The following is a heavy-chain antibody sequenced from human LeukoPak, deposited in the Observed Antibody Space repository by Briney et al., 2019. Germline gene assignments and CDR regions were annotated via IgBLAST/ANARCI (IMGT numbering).Heavy chain of an antibody. CDR3: ARANLAAAGTFDY. D-gene: IGHD6-13*01. Sequence: GGSLRLSCAASGFTFSSYEMNWVRQAPGKGLEWVSYISSSGSTIYYADSVKGRFTISRDNAKNSLYLQMNSLRADDTAVYYCARANLAAAGTFDYWGQGTLVTVSS. CDR1: GFTFSSYE. V-gene: IGHV3-48*03. CDR2: ISSSGSTI. J-gene: IGHJ4*02.